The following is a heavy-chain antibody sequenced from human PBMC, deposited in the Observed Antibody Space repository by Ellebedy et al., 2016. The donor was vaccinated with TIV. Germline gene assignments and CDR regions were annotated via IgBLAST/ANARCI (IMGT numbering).Heavy chain of an antibody. D-gene: IGHD4-23*01. CDR3: ASAVYNGGNTVDWFDP. V-gene: IGHV1-8*01. CDR2: MNPNSGYT. J-gene: IGHJ5*02. Sequence: AASVKVSCKASGYSFTTYDINWVRQATGQGLEWMGWMNPNSGYTAYAQKFQGRVTMTRSTSTSTAYMELSSLRSEDTAVYFCASAVYNGGNTVDWFDPWGQGTLVTVSS. CDR1: GYSFTTYD.